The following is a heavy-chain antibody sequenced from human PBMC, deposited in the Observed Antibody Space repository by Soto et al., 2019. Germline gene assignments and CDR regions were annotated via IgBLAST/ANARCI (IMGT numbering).Heavy chain of an antibody. Sequence: PGGSLRLSCAASGFTFSTYSMNWVRQAPGKGLEWVSYISTSSSTIYYADSVKGRFTTSRDNAKNSLYLQMNSLRDEDTAVYYCARDREVLTRMITVTRNIPPFDVWGQVTLVTVSS. D-gene: IGHD4-17*01. V-gene: IGHV3-48*02. CDR1: GFTFSTYS. J-gene: IGHJ3*01. CDR2: ISTSSSTI. CDR3: ARDREVLTRMITVTRNIPPFDV.